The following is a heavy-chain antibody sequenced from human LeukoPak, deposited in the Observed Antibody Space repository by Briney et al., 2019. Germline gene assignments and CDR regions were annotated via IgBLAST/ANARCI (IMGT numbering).Heavy chain of an antibody. J-gene: IGHJ4*02. D-gene: IGHD4-17*01. CDR2: ITSSGST. Sequence: GGSLRLSCAASGFTFSTYAITWVRQAPGKGLEWISTITSSGSTYYANSVKGRFTISRDNSKNTLYLQMNSLRAEDTAVYYCAKGGTYGDSPLYFDYWGQGTLVTVSS. V-gene: IGHV3-23*01. CDR1: GFTFSTYA. CDR3: AKGGTYGDSPLYFDY.